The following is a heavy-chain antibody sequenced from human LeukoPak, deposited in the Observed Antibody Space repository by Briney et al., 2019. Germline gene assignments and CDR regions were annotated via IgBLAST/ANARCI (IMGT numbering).Heavy chain of an antibody. CDR2: IKSKTDGGTT. CDR1: GFTFSNAW. D-gene: IGHD3-3*01. Sequence: GGSLRLSCAASGFTFSNAWMSWVRQAPGKGLEWVGRIKSKTDGGTTNYAAPVKGRFTISRDDSKNTPYLQMNSLKTEDTAVYYCTTDRGTIGFDYWGQGTLVTVSS. J-gene: IGHJ4*02. V-gene: IGHV3-15*01. CDR3: TTDRGTIGFDY.